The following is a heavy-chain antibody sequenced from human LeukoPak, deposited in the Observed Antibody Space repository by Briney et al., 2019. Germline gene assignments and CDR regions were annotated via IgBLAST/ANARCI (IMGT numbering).Heavy chain of an antibody. CDR1: GYTFTSYG. CDR3: ARVRYSGYDLDISFDY. D-gene: IGHD5-12*01. CDR2: ISAYNSNT. V-gene: IGHV1-18*01. Sequence: WASVKVSCKASGYTFTSYGISWVRQAPGQGLEWMGWISAYNSNTNYAQKLQGRVTMTTDTSTSTAYMELRSLRSDDTAVYYCARVRYSGYDLDISFDYWGQGTLVTVSS. J-gene: IGHJ4*02.